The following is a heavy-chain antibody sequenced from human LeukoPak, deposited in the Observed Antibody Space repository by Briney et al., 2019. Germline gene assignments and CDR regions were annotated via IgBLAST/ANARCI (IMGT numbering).Heavy chain of an antibody. CDR1: GFTFSSYW. Sequence: GGSLRLSCAASGFTFSSYWMSWVRQAPGKGLEWVANIKQDGSEKYYVDSVKGRFTISRDNAKNSLYLQMNSLRAEDTAVYSCAREKCSGGSCTLDYWGQGTLVTVSS. V-gene: IGHV3-7*01. J-gene: IGHJ4*02. CDR3: AREKCSGGSCTLDY. D-gene: IGHD2-15*01. CDR2: IKQDGSEK.